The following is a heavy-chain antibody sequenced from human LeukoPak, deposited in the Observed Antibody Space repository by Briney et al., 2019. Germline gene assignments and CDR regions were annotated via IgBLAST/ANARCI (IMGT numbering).Heavy chain of an antibody. CDR1: GFTFSSYA. CDR2: IYSSDNR. D-gene: IGHD7-27*01. Sequence: GGSLRLSCAASGFTFSSYAMSWVRQAPGKGLEWVSVIYSSDNRYYADTAKGRFTISRDNSKNTVYLQMNSLRAEDTAVYYCARDSGDKVFYFRMDVWGQGTTVTVSS. CDR3: ARDSGDKVFYFRMDV. V-gene: IGHV3-66*01. J-gene: IGHJ6*02.